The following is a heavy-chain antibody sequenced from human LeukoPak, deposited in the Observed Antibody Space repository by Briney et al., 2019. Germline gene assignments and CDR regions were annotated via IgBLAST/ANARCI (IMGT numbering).Heavy chain of an antibody. V-gene: IGHV4-59*01. Sequence: SEALSLXCTVSGGSISSYYWRWIRRPPGKGLEWIGYIYYSGSTNYNPSLKSRVTISVDTSKNQFSLKLSSVTAADTAVYYCARGSNQQPFHFDYWGQGTLVTVSS. CDR1: GGSISSYY. CDR2: IYYSGST. D-gene: IGHD6-13*01. J-gene: IGHJ4*02. CDR3: ARGSNQQPFHFDY.